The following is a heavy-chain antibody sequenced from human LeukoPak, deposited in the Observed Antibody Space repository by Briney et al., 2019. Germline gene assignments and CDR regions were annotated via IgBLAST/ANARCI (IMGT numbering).Heavy chain of an antibody. CDR3: ARDSGVGSSGWYDNWFDP. CDR2: IYTSGST. D-gene: IGHD6-19*01. Sequence: PSETLSLTCTVSVGSISSYYWSSIRQPAGKGLEWIGRIYTSGSTNYNPSLKSRVTMSVDTSKNQFSLKLSSVTAADTAVYYCARDSGVGSSGWYDNWFDPWGQGTLVTVSS. V-gene: IGHV4-4*07. J-gene: IGHJ5*02. CDR1: VGSISSYY.